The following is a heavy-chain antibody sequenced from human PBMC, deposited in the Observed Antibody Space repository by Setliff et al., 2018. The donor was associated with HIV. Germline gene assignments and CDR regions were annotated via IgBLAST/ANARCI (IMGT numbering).Heavy chain of an antibody. CDR3: ARVASSSWYYFDY. V-gene: IGHV1-8*02. CDR2: MNPNSGNT. Sequence: ASVKVSCKASGYTFTSYDINWVRQATGQGLEWMGWMNPNSGNTGYAQKFQGRVTMTRNTSISTAYMELSSLRSEDTAVYYCARVASSSWYYFDYWGQGTLVTVS. J-gene: IGHJ4*02. D-gene: IGHD6-13*01. CDR1: GYTFTSYD.